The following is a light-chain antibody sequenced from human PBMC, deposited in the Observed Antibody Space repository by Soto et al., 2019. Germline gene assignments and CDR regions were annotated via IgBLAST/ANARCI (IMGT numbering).Light chain of an antibody. J-gene: IGLJ1*01. Sequence: QSALTQPASVSGSPGQSITISCTGTSSDVGGYNYVSWYQQHPGKAPKLMIYEVSNRPSGVSNRFSGSKSGNTASLTISGLRDDDEEEYYCSTYTSSSTPYVFGTGTKLTVL. CDR3: STYTSSSTPYV. V-gene: IGLV2-14*01. CDR1: SSDVGGYNY. CDR2: EVS.